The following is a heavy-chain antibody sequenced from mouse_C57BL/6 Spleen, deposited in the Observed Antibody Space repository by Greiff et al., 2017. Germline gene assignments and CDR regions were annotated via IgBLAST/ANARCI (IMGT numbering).Heavy chain of an antibody. CDR2: IHPNSGST. Sequence: QVQLQQSGAELVKPGASVKLSCKASGYTFTSYWMHWVKQRPGQGLEWIGMIHPNSGSTNYNEKFKSKATLTVDKSSSTAYMQLSSLTSEDSAVYDGERGPDDYAMDYWGQGTSVTVSS. V-gene: IGHV1-64*01. CDR3: ERGPDDYAMDY. CDR1: GYTFTSYW. J-gene: IGHJ4*01.